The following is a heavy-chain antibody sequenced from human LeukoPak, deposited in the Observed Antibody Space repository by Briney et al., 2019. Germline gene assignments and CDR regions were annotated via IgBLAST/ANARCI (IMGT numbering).Heavy chain of an antibody. D-gene: IGHD6-6*01. V-gene: IGHV3-30-3*01. J-gene: IGHJ4*02. CDR2: ISYDGSNK. CDR1: GFPFSTYA. CDR3: ARAEYTTSPRIDY. Sequence: GGSLRLSCAASGFPFSTYAMHWVRQAPDKGLEWVAFISYDGSNKYYADSVKGRFTISRDNSKNTLYLQMNSLRPEDTAVYYCARAEYTTSPRIDYWGQETLVTVSS.